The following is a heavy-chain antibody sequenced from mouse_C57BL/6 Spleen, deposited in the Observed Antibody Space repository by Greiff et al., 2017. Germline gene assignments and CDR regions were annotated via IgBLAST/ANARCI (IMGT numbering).Heavy chain of an antibody. CDR1: GFSLTSYG. V-gene: IGHV2-2*01. CDR3: ARGAYYGSSYDWYFDV. D-gene: IGHD1-1*01. Sequence: VKLMASGPGLVQPSQSLSITCTVSGFSLTSYGVHWVRQSPGKGLEWLGVIWSGGSTDYNAAFISRLSISKDNSKSQVFFKMNSLQADDTAIYYCARGAYYGSSYDWYFDVWGTGTTVTVSS. J-gene: IGHJ1*03. CDR2: IWSGGST.